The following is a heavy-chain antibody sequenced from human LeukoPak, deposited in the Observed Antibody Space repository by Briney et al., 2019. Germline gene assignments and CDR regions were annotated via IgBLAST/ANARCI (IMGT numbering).Heavy chain of an antibody. CDR2: IYYSGST. J-gene: IGHJ4*02. V-gene: IGHV4-31*03. CDR1: GGPISSGGYY. D-gene: IGHD3-22*01. CDR3: ARGPHYYDSSVPVDY. Sequence: SETLSLTCTVSGGPISSGGYYWSWIRQHPGKGLEWIGYIYYSGSTYYNPSLKSRVTISVDTSKNQFSLKLSSVTAADTAVYYCARGPHYYDSSVPVDYWGQGTLVTVSS.